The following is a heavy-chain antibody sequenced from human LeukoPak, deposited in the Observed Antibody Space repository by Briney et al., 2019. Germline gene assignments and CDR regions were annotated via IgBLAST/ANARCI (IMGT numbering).Heavy chain of an antibody. CDR3: ARVEASGYDYGAFDY. Sequence: GGSLRLSCAASGFTFSSYEMNWVRQAPGKELQWVANIKQEGRAKYYVDSVKDRFTISRDNAKNSLYLQMNSLRAEDTAVYYCARVEASGYDYGAFDYWGQGTLVTVSS. D-gene: IGHD5-12*01. CDR2: IKQEGRAK. J-gene: IGHJ4*02. V-gene: IGHV3-7*01. CDR1: GFTFSSYE.